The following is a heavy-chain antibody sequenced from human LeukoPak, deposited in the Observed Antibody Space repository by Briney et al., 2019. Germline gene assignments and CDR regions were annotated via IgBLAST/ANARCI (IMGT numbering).Heavy chain of an antibody. D-gene: IGHD3-22*01. Sequence: GRSLRLPCAASGFTFSSYAMHWVRQAPGKGLEWVAVISYDGSNKYYADSVKGRFTISRDNSKNTLYLQMNSLRAEDTAVYYCARDFHYYDSSGLTDYWGQGTLVTVSS. CDR2: ISYDGSNK. J-gene: IGHJ4*02. CDR3: ARDFHYYDSSGLTDY. V-gene: IGHV3-30-3*01. CDR1: GFTFSSYA.